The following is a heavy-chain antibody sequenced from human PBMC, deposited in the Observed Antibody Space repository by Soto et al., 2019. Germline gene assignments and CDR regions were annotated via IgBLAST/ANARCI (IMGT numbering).Heavy chain of an antibody. V-gene: IGHV4-39*01. CDR3: ARRHAHDFYDRRGAVP. J-gene: IGHJ4*02. CDR2: IHYSGST. D-gene: IGHD3-3*01. CDR1: GGSISIGTDY. Sequence: SETLSLTCTVSGGSISIGTDYWGWIRQAPGKGLEWIGNIHYSGSTSYNSSLKSRVTISVDTSKNQFSLKLSSVTAADTAVYYCARRHAHDFYDRRGAVPWGQGTQVTVSS.